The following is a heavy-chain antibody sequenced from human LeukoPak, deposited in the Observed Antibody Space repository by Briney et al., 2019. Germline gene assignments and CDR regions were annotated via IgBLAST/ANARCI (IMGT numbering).Heavy chain of an antibody. CDR1: GGTFSSYA. CDR2: ISAFNGDT. CDR3: ARDHPLTSLDF. V-gene: IGHV1-18*01. D-gene: IGHD4-11*01. J-gene: IGHJ4*01. Sequence: GASVKVSCKASGGTFSSYAISWVRQAPGQGLEWMGWISAFNGDTKYAEKFQGRVTMTRDTSTSTVYLDLRGLRTDDTAVYYCARDHPLTSLDFWGQGTLLIVSS.